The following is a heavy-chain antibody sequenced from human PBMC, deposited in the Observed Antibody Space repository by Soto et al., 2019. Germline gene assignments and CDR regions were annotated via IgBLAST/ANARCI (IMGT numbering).Heavy chain of an antibody. CDR3: ARGRATGYYYYMDV. CDR1: GYTFTSYG. D-gene: IGHD4-4*01. J-gene: IGHJ6*03. Sequence: ASVKVSCKASGYTFTSYGMHWVRQAPGQRLEWMGWINAGNGNTKYSQKFQGRVTITRDTSASTAYMELSSLRSEDTAVYYCARGRATGYYYYMDVWGKGTTVTVSS. V-gene: IGHV1-3*01. CDR2: INAGNGNT.